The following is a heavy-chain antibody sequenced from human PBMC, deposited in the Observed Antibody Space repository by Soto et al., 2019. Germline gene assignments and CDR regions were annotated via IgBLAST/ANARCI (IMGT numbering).Heavy chain of an antibody. CDR2: INAGNGNT. V-gene: IGHV1-3*05. CDR3: ARDYSSSFLAGYYGMDV. CDR1: GYTFTSYA. D-gene: IGHD6-6*01. Sequence: QVQLVQSGAEEKKPGAPVKVSCKASGYTFTSYAMHWVRQAPGQRLEWMGWINAGNGNTKYSQKFQGRVTITRDTSASTAYMELSSLRSEDTAVYYCARDYSSSFLAGYYGMDVWGQGTTVTVSS. J-gene: IGHJ6*02.